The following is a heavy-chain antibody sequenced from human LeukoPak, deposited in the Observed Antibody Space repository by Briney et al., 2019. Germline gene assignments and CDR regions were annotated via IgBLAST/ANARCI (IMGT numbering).Heavy chain of an antibody. CDR2: IYYSGST. J-gene: IGHJ5*02. CDR3: ARSISTVTDDNWFDP. V-gene: IGHV4-39*01. CDR1: GGSFSGYY. Sequence: SETLSLTCAVYGGSFSGYYWGWIRQPPGKGLEWIGSIYYSGSTYYNPSLKSRVTISVDTSKNQFSLKLSSVTAADTAVYYCARSISTVTDDNWFDPWGQGTLVTVSS. D-gene: IGHD4-17*01.